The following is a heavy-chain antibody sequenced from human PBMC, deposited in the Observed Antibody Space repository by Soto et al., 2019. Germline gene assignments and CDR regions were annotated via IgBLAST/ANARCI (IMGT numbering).Heavy chain of an antibody. Sequence: PGGSLRLSCAGSGFTFSSYAMNWVRQAPGKGLEWVSGISGSAGSTFYADSVKGRFTVSRDNSKNKVYLEMDSLRAEDTAVYFCAKIIVVIPAAGGYFDYWGQGTLVTVSS. V-gene: IGHV3-23*01. CDR3: AKIIVVIPAAGGYFDY. J-gene: IGHJ4*02. D-gene: IGHD2-2*01. CDR2: ISGSAGST. CDR1: GFTFSSYA.